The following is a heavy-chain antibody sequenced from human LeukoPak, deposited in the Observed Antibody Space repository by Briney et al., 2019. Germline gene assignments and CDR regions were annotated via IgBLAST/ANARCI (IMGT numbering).Heavy chain of an antibody. V-gene: IGHV4-4*07. CDR1: GGSISSYY. J-gene: IGHJ6*03. D-gene: IGHD2-2*01. CDR3: ARAVPAAIRYYYYYYMDV. CDR2: IHTSGST. Sequence: PSETLSLTCTVSGGSISSYYWSWIRQPAGKGLEWIGRIHTSGSTKYNPSLKSRVTMSVDTSKNQCSLKLSSVTAADTAVYYCARAVPAAIRYYYYYYMDVWGKGTTVTISS.